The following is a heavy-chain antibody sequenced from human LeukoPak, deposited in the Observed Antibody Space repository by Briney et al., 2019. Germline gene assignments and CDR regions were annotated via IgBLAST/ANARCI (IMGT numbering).Heavy chain of an antibody. CDR2: IIPIFGTA. D-gene: IGHD3-3*01. J-gene: IGHJ6*03. Sequence: ASVKVSCKASGGTFSSYAISWVRQAPGQGLEWMGGIIPIFGTANYAQKFQGRVTITTDESTSTAYMELSSLRSEDTAVYYCARGQSALRLLDYYMDVWGKGTTVTVSS. CDR1: GGTFSSYA. V-gene: IGHV1-69*05. CDR3: ARGQSALRLLDYYMDV.